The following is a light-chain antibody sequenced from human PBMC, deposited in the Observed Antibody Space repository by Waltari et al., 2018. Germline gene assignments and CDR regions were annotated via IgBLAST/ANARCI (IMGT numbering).Light chain of an antibody. CDR2: AAS. V-gene: IGKV1-39*01. CDR3: QQSYSTPA. Sequence: DIHMTQSPSSLSASVVDRVTITCRASQSVSSYLNWYQQKPGKAPKLLIYAASSLQSGVPSRFSGSGSGTDFTLIISSLQPEDFATYYCQQSYSTPAFGGGTKVEIK. J-gene: IGKJ4*01. CDR1: QSVSSY.